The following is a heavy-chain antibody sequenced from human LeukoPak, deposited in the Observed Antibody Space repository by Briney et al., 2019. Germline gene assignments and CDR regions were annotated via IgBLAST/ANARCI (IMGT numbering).Heavy chain of an antibody. CDR1: GYTFTSYD. Sequence: ASVKVSCKASGYTFTSYDINWVRQATGQGLEWMGWMNPNSGNTGYAQEFQGRVTMTRNTSISTAYMELSSLRSEDTAVYYCARGKYCSSTSCYADPFDPWGQGTLVTVSS. CDR3: ARGKYCSSTSCYADPFDP. J-gene: IGHJ5*02. D-gene: IGHD2-2*01. V-gene: IGHV1-8*01. CDR2: MNPNSGNT.